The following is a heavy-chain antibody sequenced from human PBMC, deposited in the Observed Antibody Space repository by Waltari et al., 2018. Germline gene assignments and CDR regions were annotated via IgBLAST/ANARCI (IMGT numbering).Heavy chain of an antibody. CDR3: AKGGHDNGRRNWYFGV. D-gene: IGHD1-1*01. Sequence: QVQLQQWGAGLLKPSETLSLTCAVYGGSFSGYYWSWIRQPPGKGLEGIGEINLSGNTNYNPSLKSRVTMSVDRSKNQFSMKLNSVIAADTAVYYCAKGGHDNGRRNWYFGVWGRGTPVTVSS. CDR2: INLSGNT. CDR1: GGSFSGYY. J-gene: IGHJ2*01. V-gene: IGHV4-34*01.